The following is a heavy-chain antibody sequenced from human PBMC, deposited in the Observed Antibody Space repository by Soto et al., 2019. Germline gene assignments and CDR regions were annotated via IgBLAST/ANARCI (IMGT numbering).Heavy chain of an antibody. CDR3: AGCVRGAQDAFDI. CDR2: ISAYNGNT. J-gene: IGHJ3*02. Sequence: QVQLVQSGAEVKKPGASVKVSCKASGYTFTSYGISWVRQAPGQGLEWMGWISAYNGNTNYAQKLQGRVTMATDTSWSRAYMFLVRVETGDTSLYHWAGCVRGAQDAFDIWSQGTTVSVSS. D-gene: IGHD3-10*02. V-gene: IGHV1-18*04. CDR1: GYTFTSYG.